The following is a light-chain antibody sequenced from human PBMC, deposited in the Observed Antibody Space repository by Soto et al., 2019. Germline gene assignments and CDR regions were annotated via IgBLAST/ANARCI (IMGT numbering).Light chain of an antibody. CDR1: SSDVGGYNY. J-gene: IGLJ2*01. CDR2: YVS. Sequence: QSVLTQPASVSGSPGQSITISCTGTSSDVGGYNYVSWYQQHPGKAPKLMIYYVSNRPSGVSNLFSGSKSGNTASLTISGLQAEDEADYFCSSYTSSSTLVFVGGTKVTVL. CDR3: SSYTSSSTLV. V-gene: IGLV2-14*01.